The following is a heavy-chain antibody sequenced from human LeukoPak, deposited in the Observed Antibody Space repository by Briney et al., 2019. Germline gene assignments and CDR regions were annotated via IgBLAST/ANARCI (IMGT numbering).Heavy chain of an antibody. D-gene: IGHD3-10*01. Sequence: ASVKVSCKASGYTFTGYYMHWVRQAPGQGLEWMGWINPNSGGTNYAQKFQGRVTMTRDTSISTAYTELSRLRSDDTAVYYGAREDVTMVRGLGYWGQGTLVTVSS. V-gene: IGHV1-2*02. J-gene: IGHJ4*02. CDR1: GYTFTGYY. CDR3: AREDVTMVRGLGY. CDR2: INPNSGGT.